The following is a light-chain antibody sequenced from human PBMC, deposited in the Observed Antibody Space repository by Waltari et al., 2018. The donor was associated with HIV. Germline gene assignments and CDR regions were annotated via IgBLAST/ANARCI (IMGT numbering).Light chain of an antibody. Sequence: DILMTQSPSSLSASVGDSVTVTCRASQGISNSLAWYQQKPGKAPELLLYETSRLQSGVPSRFSGSGSGTDYTLTISSLQPDDFASYYCQQYYSTPRTFGQGTKVEIK. J-gene: IGKJ1*01. CDR2: ETS. V-gene: IGKV1-NL1*01. CDR3: QQYYSTPRT. CDR1: QGISNS.